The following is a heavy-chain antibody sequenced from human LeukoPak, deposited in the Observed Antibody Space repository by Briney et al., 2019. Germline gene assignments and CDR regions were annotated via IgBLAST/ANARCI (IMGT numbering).Heavy chain of an antibody. CDR2: ISTDSTYT. D-gene: IGHD2-15*01. J-gene: IGHJ4*02. CDR3: AKGEGYCGGGTCYRYFDS. CDR1: GFTFSSYP. Sequence: GGSLRLSCAASGFTFSSYPMSWVRQGPGKGLEWVSIISTDSTYTFYAHSVKGRFTIPRDNSKDTLYLQMSSLRVEDTAVYFCAKGEGYCGGGTCYRYFDSWGQGTLVTVSS. V-gene: IGHV3-23*01.